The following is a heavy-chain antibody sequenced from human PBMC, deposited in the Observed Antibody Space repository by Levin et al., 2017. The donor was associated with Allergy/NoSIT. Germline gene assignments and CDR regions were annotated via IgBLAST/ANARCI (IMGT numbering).Heavy chain of an antibody. V-gene: IGHV3-23*01. D-gene: IGHD2-15*01. CDR3: AKDPGYCSGGSCYYFDY. J-gene: IGHJ4*02. CDR1: GFTFSSYA. CDR2: ISGSGGST. Sequence: GESLKISCAASGFTFSSYAMSWVRQAPGKGLEWVSAISGSGGSTYYADSVKGRFTISRDNSKNTLYLQMNSLRAEDTAVYYCAKDPGYCSGGSCYYFDYWGQGTLVTVSS.